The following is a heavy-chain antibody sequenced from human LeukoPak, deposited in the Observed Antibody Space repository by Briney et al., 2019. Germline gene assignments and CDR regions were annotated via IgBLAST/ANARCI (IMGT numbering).Heavy chain of an antibody. Sequence: GGSLRLSCAASGFTFSSYAMHWVRQAPGKGLEWVAVISYDGSNKYYAASVKGRFTISRDNSKNTLYLQMNSLRAEDTAVYYCARGLRGYSGYTRYYWGQGTLVTVSS. J-gene: IGHJ4*02. D-gene: IGHD5-12*01. CDR3: ARGLRGYSGYTRYY. V-gene: IGHV3-30*04. CDR2: ISYDGSNK. CDR1: GFTFSSYA.